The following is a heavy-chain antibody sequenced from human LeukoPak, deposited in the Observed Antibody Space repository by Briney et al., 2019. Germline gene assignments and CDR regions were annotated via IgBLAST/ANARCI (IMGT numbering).Heavy chain of an antibody. V-gene: IGHV4-61*01. Sequence: SETLSLTCTVSGGSVSSGSYYWSWIRQPPGKGLEWIGYIYYSGSTNYNPSLKSRVTISVYTSKNQFSLKLSSVTAADTAVYYCARSIRYYGSGSYYQRYWYFDLWGRGTLVTVSS. CDR3: ARSIRYYGSGSYYQRYWYFDL. CDR2: IYYSGST. CDR1: GGSVSSGSYY. J-gene: IGHJ2*01. D-gene: IGHD3-10*01.